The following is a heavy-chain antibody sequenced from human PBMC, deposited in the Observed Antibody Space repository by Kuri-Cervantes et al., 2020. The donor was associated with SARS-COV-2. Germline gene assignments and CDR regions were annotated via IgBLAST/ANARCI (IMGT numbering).Heavy chain of an antibody. CDR1: GGSISSYY. CDR2: IYYSGST. CDR3: ARERGRDCSGGSCYFDY. Sequence: SETLSLTCTVSGGSISSYYWSWIRQPPGKGLEWTGYIYYSGSTNYNPSLKSRVTISVDTSKNQFSLKLSSVTAADTAVYYCARERGRDCSGGSCYFDYWGQGTLVTVSS. D-gene: IGHD2-15*01. V-gene: IGHV4-59*01. J-gene: IGHJ4*02.